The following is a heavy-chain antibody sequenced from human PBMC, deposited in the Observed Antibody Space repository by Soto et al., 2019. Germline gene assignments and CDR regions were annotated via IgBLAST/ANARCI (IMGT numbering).Heavy chain of an antibody. D-gene: IGHD2-15*01. CDR2: LHYSGST. CDR1: GGSISGYY. Sequence: SETLSLTCTFSGGSISGYYWSWIRQSPGKGLEWVGYLHYSGSTNYNPSLKSRVTISVDTSKNQVSLKLSSVTAADTAVYYCARHARGGYCSGGSCYSESAYFDYWGQGTQVTVSS. V-gene: IGHV4-59*08. CDR3: ARHARGGYCSGGSCYSESAYFDY. J-gene: IGHJ4*02.